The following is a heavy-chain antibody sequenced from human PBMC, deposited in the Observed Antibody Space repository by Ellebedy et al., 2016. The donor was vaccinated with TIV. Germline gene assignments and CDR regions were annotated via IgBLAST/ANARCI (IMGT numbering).Heavy chain of an antibody. J-gene: IGHJ4*02. CDR3: ARGDSSSSRVYY. Sequence: MPGGSLRLSCAVSGGSISSSNWWSWVRQPPGKGLEWIGEIYHSGSTYYTPSLQSRVTISADTSKNQFPLRLSSVTAADTAVYFCARGDSSSSRVYYWGQGTLVTVSS. CDR1: GGSISSSNW. V-gene: IGHV4-4*01. D-gene: IGHD6-6*01. CDR2: IYHSGST.